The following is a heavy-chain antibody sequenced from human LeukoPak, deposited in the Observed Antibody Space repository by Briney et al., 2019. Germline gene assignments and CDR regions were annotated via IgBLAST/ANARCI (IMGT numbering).Heavy chain of an antibody. CDR3: ARLGYCSSTSCYRGAFDI. CDR2: IYYSGST. CDR1: GGSISSYY. J-gene: IGHJ3*02. V-gene: IGHV4-59*08. Sequence: SETLSLTCTVSGGSISSYYWSWIRRPPGKGLEWIGYIYYSGSTNYNPSLKSRVTISVDTSKNQFSLKLSSVTAADTAVYYCARLGYCSSTSCYRGAFDIWGQGTMVTVSS. D-gene: IGHD2-2*02.